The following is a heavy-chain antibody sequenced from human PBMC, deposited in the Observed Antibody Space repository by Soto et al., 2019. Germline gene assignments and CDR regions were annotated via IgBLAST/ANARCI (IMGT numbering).Heavy chain of an antibody. CDR1: GLTFSDCY. J-gene: IGHJ6*02. CDR3: ARVRFGEWGYAMDV. D-gene: IGHD3-10*01. CDR2: ISSSGSSI. Sequence: HVQLVESGGGLVKPGGSLRLSCAASGLTFSDCYMNWIRQAPGKGLEWVSYISSSGSSINYADSVKGRFTISRDNAKNSLYLQMNSLRAEDTAMYYCARVRFGEWGYAMDVWGQGTTVTVSS. V-gene: IGHV3-11*01.